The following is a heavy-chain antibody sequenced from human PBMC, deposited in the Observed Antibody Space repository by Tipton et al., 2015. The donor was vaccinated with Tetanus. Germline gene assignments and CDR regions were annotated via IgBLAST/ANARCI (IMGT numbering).Heavy chain of an antibody. CDR3: ATDIAPRRTDV. V-gene: IGHV3-7*01. D-gene: IGHD3-16*02. J-gene: IGHJ6*02. Sequence: QLVQSGGGLVQPGGSLRLSCAASGFTFSSHYMTWVRQAPGKGLEWVADLSPTGNVKHYADALQGRFTISRDNAKNSLYLQMNSLTVEDTGVYFCATDIAPRRTDVWGQGTTVIVSS. CDR1: GFTFSSHY. CDR2: LSPTGNVK.